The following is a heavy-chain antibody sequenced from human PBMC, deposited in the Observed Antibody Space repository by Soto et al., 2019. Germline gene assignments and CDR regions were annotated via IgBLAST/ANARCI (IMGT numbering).Heavy chain of an antibody. CDR2: IYSGGST. CDR3: ARDRRFLEWLHPDYYYYYMDV. Sequence: GGSLRLSCAASGFTVSSNYMSWVRQAPGKGLEWVSVIYSGGSTYYADSVKGRFTISRDNSKNTLYLQMNSLRAEDTAVYYCARDRRFLEWLHPDYYYYYMDVWGKGTTVTVSS. J-gene: IGHJ6*03. D-gene: IGHD3-3*01. V-gene: IGHV3-66*01. CDR1: GFTVSSNY.